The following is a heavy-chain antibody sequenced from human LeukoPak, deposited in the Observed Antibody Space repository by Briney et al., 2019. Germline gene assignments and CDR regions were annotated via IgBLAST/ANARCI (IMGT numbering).Heavy chain of an antibody. V-gene: IGHV4-59*08. J-gene: IGHJ4*02. CDR1: GGSISSYY. D-gene: IGHD1-1*01. CDR2: IYYSGST. CDR3: ARHETEYYFDY. Sequence: SETLSLTCTVSGGSISSYYWSWIRQPPGKGLEWIGYIYYSGSTNYNPSLKSRVTISVDTSKNQFSLKLSSVTAADTAVYYCARHETEYYFDYWGQGTLVTVSS.